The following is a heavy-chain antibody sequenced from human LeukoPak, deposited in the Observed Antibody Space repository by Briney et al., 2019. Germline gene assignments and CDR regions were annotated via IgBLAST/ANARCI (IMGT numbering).Heavy chain of an antibody. Sequence: TGGSLRLSCAASGFTFSNYGMHWVRQAPGKGLEWVAVMWYDGSNKYYTDSVKGRFTISRDNSKNTLYLQMNSLRAEDTAVYYCARHYGPWGQGTLVTVSS. CDR2: MWYDGSNK. CDR1: GFTFSNYG. V-gene: IGHV3-33*01. CDR3: ARHYGP. D-gene: IGHD3-16*01. J-gene: IGHJ5*02.